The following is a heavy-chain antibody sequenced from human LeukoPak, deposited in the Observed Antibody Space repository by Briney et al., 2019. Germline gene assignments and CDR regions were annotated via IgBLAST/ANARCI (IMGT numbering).Heavy chain of an antibody. CDR2: ITHNGST. CDR1: GGSFSGYY. CDR3: RRVAHSSSWYFFDS. Sequence: SETLSLTCAVYGGSFSGYYWSWIRQPPGKGLEWIGEITHNGSTSYNPSLKGRVIISVDTSKNQFSLQLSSVTAADTAVYYCRRVAHSSSWYFFDSWGQGTPVTVSS. J-gene: IGHJ4*02. V-gene: IGHV4-34*01. D-gene: IGHD6-13*01.